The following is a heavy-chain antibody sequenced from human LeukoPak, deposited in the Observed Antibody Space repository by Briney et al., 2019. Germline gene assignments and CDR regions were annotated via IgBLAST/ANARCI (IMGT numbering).Heavy chain of an antibody. Sequence: ASVKVSCKASVYTFNSFGISWVRQAPGQGLEWMGWTSAYNDKTIYVQNLQGRVTMTTDTSTSTVYMELRNLRSDDTGVYYCAREYCSSSRCYNPDFWGQGTLVTVS. J-gene: IGHJ4*02. D-gene: IGHD2-2*02. CDR2: TSAYNDKT. CDR1: VYTFNSFG. V-gene: IGHV1-18*01. CDR3: AREYCSSSRCYNPDF.